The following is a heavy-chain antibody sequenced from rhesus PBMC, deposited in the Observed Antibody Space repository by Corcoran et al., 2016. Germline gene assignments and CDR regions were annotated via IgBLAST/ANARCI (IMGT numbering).Heavy chain of an antibody. D-gene: IGHD3-16*01. V-gene: IGHV5-20*02. J-gene: IGHJ4*01. Sequence: EVQLVQSGAEVKRPGESLKISCKTSGYSFTNYWISLVRQMPGKGLEWMGGMDPSDSDTRYSPSFQGQVTISADKSISTAYLQWSSLKASDTATYYCAKGIYSGSYYYYDYWGQGVLVTVSS. CDR2: MDPSDSDT. CDR1: GYSFTNYW. CDR3: AKGIYSGSYYYYDY.